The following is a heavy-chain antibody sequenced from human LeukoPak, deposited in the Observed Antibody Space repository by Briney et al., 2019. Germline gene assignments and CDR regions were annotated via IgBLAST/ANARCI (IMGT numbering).Heavy chain of an antibody. D-gene: IGHD6-6*01. CDR1: GGSISSSSYY. Sequence: SETLSLTCTVSGGSISSSSYYWGWIRQPPGKGLEWIGYIYYSGSTNYNPSLKSRVTISVDTSKNQFSLKLSSVTAADTAVYYCARVHSSSPPDYWGQGTLVTVSS. CDR3: ARVHSSSPPDY. CDR2: IYYSGST. J-gene: IGHJ4*02. V-gene: IGHV4-61*05.